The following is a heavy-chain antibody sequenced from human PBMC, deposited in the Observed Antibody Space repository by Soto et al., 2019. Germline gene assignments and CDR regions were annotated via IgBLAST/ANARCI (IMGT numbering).Heavy chain of an antibody. CDR2: ISWNSGSI. D-gene: IGHD2-8*02. J-gene: IGHJ6*03. V-gene: IGHV3-9*01. CDR3: AKGVGGLLDYMDV. Sequence: GGSLRLSCAASGFTFDDYAMHWVRQAPGKGLEWVSGISWNSGSIGYADSVKGRFTISRDNAKNSLYLQMNSLRAEDTALYYCAKGVGGLLDYMDVWGKGTTVTVSS. CDR1: GFTFDDYA.